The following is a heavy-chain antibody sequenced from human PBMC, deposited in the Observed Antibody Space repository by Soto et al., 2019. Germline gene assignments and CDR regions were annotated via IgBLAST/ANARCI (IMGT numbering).Heavy chain of an antibody. CDR2: ISGSGGST. V-gene: IGHV3-23*01. D-gene: IGHD1-26*01. CDR1: GFTFSSYA. CDR3: AKFGASNPVGAALYWYFDL. J-gene: IGHJ2*01. Sequence: EVQLLESGGGLVQPGGSLRLSCAASGFTFSSYAMSWVRQAPGKGLEWVSAISGSGGSTYYADSVKGRFTISRDNSKNTLYLQMNSLRAEDTAVYYCAKFGASNPVGAALYWYFDLWGRGTLVTVSS.